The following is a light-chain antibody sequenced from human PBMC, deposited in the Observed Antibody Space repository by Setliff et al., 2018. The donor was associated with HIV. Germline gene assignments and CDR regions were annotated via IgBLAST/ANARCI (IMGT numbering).Light chain of an antibody. V-gene: IGLV1-44*01. CDR1: SSNIGSNT. Sequence: VLTQPPSASGTPGQRVTISCSGSSSNIGSNTVNWYQQLPGTAPKLLIHSDNQRPSGVPDRFSASKSGTSASLAISGLQSEDEADYYCAAWDDSLNAYVFGTGTKVTVL. CDR2: SDN. CDR3: AAWDDSLNAYV. J-gene: IGLJ1*01.